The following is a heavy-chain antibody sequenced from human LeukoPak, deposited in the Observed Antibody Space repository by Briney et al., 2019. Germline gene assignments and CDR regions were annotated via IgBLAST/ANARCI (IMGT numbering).Heavy chain of an antibody. Sequence: PSETLSLTCAVSGYSISSGYYWGWVRQPPGEGLEWIGSIFHSGSTYYNPSLKSRVTISADTSKNQFSLKLSSVTAADTAVYYCARIMVSFDYWGQGTLVTVSS. CDR2: IFHSGST. V-gene: IGHV4-38-2*01. CDR1: GYSISSGYY. D-gene: IGHD2-8*01. J-gene: IGHJ4*02. CDR3: ARIMVSFDY.